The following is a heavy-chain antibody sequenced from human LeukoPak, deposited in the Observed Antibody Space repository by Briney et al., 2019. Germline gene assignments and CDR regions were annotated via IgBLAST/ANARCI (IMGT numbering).Heavy chain of an antibody. CDR3: ARQYYDFWSGTNYYFDY. J-gene: IGHJ4*02. Sequence: SETLSLTCTVSGGSISSYYWSWIRQPPGKGLEWIGYIYYSGSTNYNPSLKSRVTISVDTSKNQFSLKLSSVTAADTAVYYCARQYYDFWSGTNYYFDYWGQGTLVTVSS. D-gene: IGHD3-3*01. V-gene: IGHV4-59*01. CDR1: GGSISSYY. CDR2: IYYSGST.